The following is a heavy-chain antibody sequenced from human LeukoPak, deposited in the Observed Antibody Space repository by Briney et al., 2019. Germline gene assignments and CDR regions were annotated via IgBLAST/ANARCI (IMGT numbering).Heavy chain of an antibody. CDR1: GYTFTSYD. V-gene: IGHV1-8*01. CDR3: ARKYSDFWSAYYSWFDP. J-gene: IGHJ5*02. Sequence: ASVKVSCKASGYTFTSYDINWVRQATGQRLEWMGWMNPNSGNTGYAQKFQGRVTMTRNTSISTAYMELSSLRSEDTAVYYCARKYSDFWSAYYSWFDPWGQGTLVTVSS. CDR2: MNPNSGNT. D-gene: IGHD3-3*01.